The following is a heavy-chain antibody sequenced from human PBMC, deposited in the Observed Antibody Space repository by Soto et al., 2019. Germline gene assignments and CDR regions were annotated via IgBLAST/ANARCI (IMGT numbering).Heavy chain of an antibody. CDR2: IFFTGST. CDR3: ASDRDGSGGNGSGMDV. Sequence: QVQLQESGPGLVKPSQTLSLTCTVSGGTINSADYYWSWIRQPPGKGLEWVGYIFFTGSTSYNPSVRSRLSLSLDTSKNQFSLKLSAVTAADTAVYFCASDRDGSGGNGSGMDVWGQGTTVTVSS. D-gene: IGHD6-25*01. CDR1: GGTINSADYY. V-gene: IGHV4-30-4*01. J-gene: IGHJ6*02.